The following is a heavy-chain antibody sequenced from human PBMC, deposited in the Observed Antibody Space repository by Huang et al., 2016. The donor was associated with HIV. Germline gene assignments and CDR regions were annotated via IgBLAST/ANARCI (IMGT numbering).Heavy chain of an antibody. CDR1: GFPFTNYD. CDR2: MNPNSGNT. D-gene: IGHD3-22*01. Sequence: QVQLVQSGAEVRKPGASVKVSCKASGFPFTNYDFNWVRQATGQGLEWMGWMNPNSGNTGDAQKFQGRVTITRNTSINTAYMELSSLRSEDTAVYYCARARGYYYDGSGFYSRYYFDYWGQGTLVTVSS. V-gene: IGHV1-8*03. CDR3: ARARGYYYDGSGFYSRYYFDY. J-gene: IGHJ4*02.